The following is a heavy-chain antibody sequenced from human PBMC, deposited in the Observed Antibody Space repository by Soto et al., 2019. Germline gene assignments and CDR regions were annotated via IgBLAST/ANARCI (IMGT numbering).Heavy chain of an antibody. CDR1: GYTFTSYG. D-gene: IGHD6-6*01. CDR2: INPSGGST. CDR3: ARGASIAARRLHYYYGMDV. J-gene: IGHJ6*02. Sequence: ASVKVSCKASGYTFTSYGISWVRQAPGQGLEWMGIINPSGGSTSYAQKFQGRVTMTRDTSTSTVYMELSSLRSEDTAVYYCARGASIAARRLHYYYGMDVWGQGTTVTVSS. V-gene: IGHV1-46*01.